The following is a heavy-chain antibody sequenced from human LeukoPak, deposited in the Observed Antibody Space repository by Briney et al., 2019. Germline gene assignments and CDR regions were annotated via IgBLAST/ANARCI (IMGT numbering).Heavy chain of an antibody. J-gene: IGHJ3*02. V-gene: IGHV4-28*02. CDR1: GYSISSSNY. CDR2: IYYSGSI. D-gene: IGHD4-17*01. CDR3: ARKATTGPTKAAFDI. Sequence: PSQTLSLTCAVSGYSISSSNYWAWIRQPPGKGLGWIGHIYYSGSIYYNPSLKSRVTMSVDTSKNQFSLKLSSVTAVDTAVYYCARKATTGPTKAAFDIWGQGTMVTVSS.